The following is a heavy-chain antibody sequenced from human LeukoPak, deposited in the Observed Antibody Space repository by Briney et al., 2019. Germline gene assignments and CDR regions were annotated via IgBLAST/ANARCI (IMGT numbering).Heavy chain of an antibody. Sequence: GSLRLSCAASGFTFSSYWMSWVRQAPGKGLEWVANIKHDGSEKYYVDSVKGRFTISRDNAKNSLYLQMNSLRAEDTAVYYCARAPSEIGGYYPEYFRHWGQGTLVTVSS. J-gene: IGHJ1*01. CDR3: ARAPSEIGGYYPEYFRH. CDR2: IKHDGSEK. V-gene: IGHV3-7*01. D-gene: IGHD3-22*01. CDR1: GFTFSSYW.